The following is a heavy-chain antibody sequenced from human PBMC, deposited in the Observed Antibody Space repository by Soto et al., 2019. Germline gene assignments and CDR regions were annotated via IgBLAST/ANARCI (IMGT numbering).Heavy chain of an antibody. CDR2: ISASGGST. J-gene: IGHJ4*02. V-gene: IGHV3-23*01. CDR3: TKRRTGYLFDY. CDR1: GFTFSTYA. D-gene: IGHD5-12*01. Sequence: EVQLSESGGGLVQPGGYLRLSCATSGFTFSTYAMTWVRKAPGQGLEWVSSISASGGSTYYADSVKGRFTISRDNSKNTLYLQMNSLRAEDTAVYYCTKRRTGYLFDYWGQGTLVTVSS.